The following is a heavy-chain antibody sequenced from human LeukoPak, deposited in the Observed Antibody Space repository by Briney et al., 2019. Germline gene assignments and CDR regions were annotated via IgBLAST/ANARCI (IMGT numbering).Heavy chain of an antibody. CDR3: ALVMVVTSYLDS. Sequence: SETLSLTCTVSGCSLSSSSYYCAWLRQPPGKGLEWIGNIYSSRNTPYKTALKTRVTISVDTSNNQFSLKRSSVTAAAPAVYSCALVMVVTSYLDSWGQGTLVTVSS. D-gene: IGHD4-23*01. V-gene: IGHV4-39*01. CDR2: IYSSRNT. J-gene: IGHJ4*02. CDR1: GCSLSSSSYY.